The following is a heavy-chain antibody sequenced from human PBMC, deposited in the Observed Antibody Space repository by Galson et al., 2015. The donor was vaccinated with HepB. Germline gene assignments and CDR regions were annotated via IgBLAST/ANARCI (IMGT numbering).Heavy chain of an antibody. CDR1: GLTFSSYW. D-gene: IGHD1-26*01. CDR3: AKDHGRVGATNDY. V-gene: IGHV3-7*03. CDR2: INQDGSAT. Sequence: SLRLSCAASGLTFSSYWMSWVRQAPGKGLEWVANINQDGSATYYVDSVKGRFTISRDNAKNSQYLQMNSLRAEDTAVYYCAKDHGRVGATNDYWGQGILVTVSS. J-gene: IGHJ4*02.